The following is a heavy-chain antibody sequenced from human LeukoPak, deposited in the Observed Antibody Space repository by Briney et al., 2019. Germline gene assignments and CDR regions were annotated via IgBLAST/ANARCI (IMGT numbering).Heavy chain of an antibody. CDR1: GFTFSSYS. D-gene: IGHD3-22*01. V-gene: IGHV3-21*03. J-gene: IGHJ4*02. CDR3: AREVAWDSSPLALDY. CDR2: ISSSSSYI. Sequence: GGSLRLSCAASGFTFSSYSMNWVRQAPGKGLEWVSSISSSSSYIYYADSVKGRFTISRDNAKNSLYLQMNSLETEDTAVYYCAREVAWDSSPLALDYWGQGSLVTVTS.